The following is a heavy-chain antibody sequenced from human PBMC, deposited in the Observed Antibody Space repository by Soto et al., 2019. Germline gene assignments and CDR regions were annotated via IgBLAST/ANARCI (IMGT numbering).Heavy chain of an antibody. Sequence: SETLSLTCTVSGGSISSYYWSWIRQPPGKGLEWIGYIYYSGSTNYNPSLKSRVTISVDTSKNQFSLRVEDTAVYYCVKGYSSSWYVWFDYWGQGTLVTVSS. J-gene: IGHJ4*02. D-gene: IGHD6-13*01. CDR1: GGSISSYY. V-gene: IGHV4-59*01. CDR3: VKGYSSSWYVWFDY. CDR2: IYYSGST.